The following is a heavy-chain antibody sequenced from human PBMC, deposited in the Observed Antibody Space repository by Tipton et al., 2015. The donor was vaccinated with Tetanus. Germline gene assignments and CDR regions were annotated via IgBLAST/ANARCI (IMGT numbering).Heavy chain of an antibody. J-gene: IGHJ5*02. D-gene: IGHD3-3*01. Sequence: TLSLTCTVTGDSLKNYYWSWIRQSAGKGLEWIGRIYSSGRTDYNPSFESRVVINVDTANNQFTLRLTSVLAADAAVYYCARSHVFRFTLFGEQMTRSGRFDPWGQGILVTVSS. CDR1: GDSLKNYY. CDR3: ARSHVFRFTLFGEQMTRSGRFDP. V-gene: IGHV4-4*07. CDR2: IYSSGRT.